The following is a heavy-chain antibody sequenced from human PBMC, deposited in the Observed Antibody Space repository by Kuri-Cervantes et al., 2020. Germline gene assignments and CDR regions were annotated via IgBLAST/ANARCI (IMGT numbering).Heavy chain of an antibody. V-gene: IGHV3-30*18. CDR1: GFTFSSYG. Sequence: GGSLRLSCAASGFTFSSYGMHWVRQAPGKGLEWVAVISYDGSNKYYADSVKGRFTISRDNSKNTLYLQMNSLRAEDTAVYYCAKVLYERKHPIYGMDVWGQGTTVTVSS. CDR3: AKVLYERKHPIYGMDV. J-gene: IGHJ6*02. CDR2: ISYDGSNK. D-gene: IGHD3-3*01.